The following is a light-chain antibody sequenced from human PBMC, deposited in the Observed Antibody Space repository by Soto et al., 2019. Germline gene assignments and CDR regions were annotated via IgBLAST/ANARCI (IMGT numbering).Light chain of an antibody. Sequence: LTQPASVSGSPGQSITISCTGTSXDVGGYNSVSWYRQDPGKAPKLMIYDVTNRPSGVSNRFSGSKSGNTASLTISGLQAEDEVDYYCSSFTSSITYVFGTGTKVTVL. J-gene: IGLJ1*01. CDR1: SXDVGGYNS. V-gene: IGLV2-14*01. CDR3: SSFTSSITYV. CDR2: DVT.